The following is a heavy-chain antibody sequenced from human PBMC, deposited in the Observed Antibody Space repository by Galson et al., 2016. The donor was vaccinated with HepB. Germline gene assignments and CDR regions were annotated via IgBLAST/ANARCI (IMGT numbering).Heavy chain of an antibody. Sequence: SETLSLTCTVSGASVSSDIYYWTWIRQPPGKGLGWIGNINNIGGTKYNPSLTSRVTISVDTSTNQLSLKLTSLTAADTGVYYCARDGATYFHFYYFGLDVWGQGTTVAVSS. CDR2: INNIGGT. CDR3: ARDGATYFHFYYFGLDV. D-gene: IGHD2/OR15-2a*01. V-gene: IGHV4-61*01. J-gene: IGHJ6*02. CDR1: GASVSSDIYY.